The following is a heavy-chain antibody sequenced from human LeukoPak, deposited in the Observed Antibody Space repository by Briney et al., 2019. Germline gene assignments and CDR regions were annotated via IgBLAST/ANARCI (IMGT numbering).Heavy chain of an antibody. D-gene: IGHD2-15*01. V-gene: IGHV3-30*03. Sequence: SGGSLRLSCAASGFTFSSYGMHWVRQAPGKGLEWVAVISYDGSNKYYADSVKGRFTISRDNSKNTLYLQMNSLRAEDTAVYYCARDPGRSGGSCYTDYWGQGTLVTVS. CDR2: ISYDGSNK. J-gene: IGHJ4*02. CDR1: GFTFSSYG. CDR3: ARDPGRSGGSCYTDY.